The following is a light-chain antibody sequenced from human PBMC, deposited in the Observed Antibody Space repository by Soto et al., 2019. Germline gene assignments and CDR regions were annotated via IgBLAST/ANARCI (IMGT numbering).Light chain of an antibody. CDR3: QQYGSSPFT. J-gene: IGKJ3*01. V-gene: IGKV3-20*01. Sequence: EIVLTQSPGTLSLSPGDRATLSCRASQSVRSSYLAWYQQKPGQAPRLLIYGASSRATGIPDRFSGSGSGTDFTLTISRLEPEHFAVYYCQQYGSSPFTLGPGTKVDI. CDR2: GAS. CDR1: QSVRSSY.